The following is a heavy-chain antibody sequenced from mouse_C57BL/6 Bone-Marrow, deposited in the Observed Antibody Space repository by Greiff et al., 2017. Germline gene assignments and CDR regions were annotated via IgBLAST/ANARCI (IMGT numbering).Heavy chain of an antibody. CDR1: GFTFSSYA. D-gene: IGHD1-1*01. Sequence: EVHLVESGEGLVKPGGSLKLSCAASGFTFSSYAMSWVRQTPEKRLEWVAYISSGGDYIYYADTVTGRFTISRDNARNPLYMQMSSLKSEDTAVYYCTRGYYGSVDYWGQGTTLTVSS. CDR2: ISSGGDYI. CDR3: TRGYYGSVDY. V-gene: IGHV5-9-1*02. J-gene: IGHJ2*01.